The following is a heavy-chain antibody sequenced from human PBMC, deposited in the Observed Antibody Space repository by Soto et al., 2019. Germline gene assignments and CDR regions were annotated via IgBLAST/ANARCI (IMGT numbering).Heavy chain of an antibody. Sequence: GGSLRLSSTASGFTFSSYAMSWVRQAPGKGLEWVSAISGSGGSTYYADSVKGRFTISRDNSKNALYLQMNSLRAEDTAVYYCAKRKNIAAAGTGGGAFDIWGQGTMVTVSS. J-gene: IGHJ3*02. CDR1: GFTFSSYA. V-gene: IGHV3-23*01. CDR2: ISGSGGST. D-gene: IGHD6-13*01. CDR3: AKRKNIAAAGTGGGAFDI.